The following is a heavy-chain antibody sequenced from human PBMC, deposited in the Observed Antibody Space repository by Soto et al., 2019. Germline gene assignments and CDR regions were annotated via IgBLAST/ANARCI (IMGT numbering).Heavy chain of an antibody. CDR1: GGSISGYY. J-gene: IGHJ4*02. D-gene: IGHD6-19*01. CDR3: ARALTVAGYYFDY. Sequence: PSETLSLTCTVSGGSISGYYWSWIRQPPGKGLEWIGYIYYSGHTSYNPSLKSRVTISIDTSKSQFSLKLSSVTVADTAVYYCARALTVAGYYFDYWGQGALVTVSS. V-gene: IGHV4-59*01. CDR2: IYYSGHT.